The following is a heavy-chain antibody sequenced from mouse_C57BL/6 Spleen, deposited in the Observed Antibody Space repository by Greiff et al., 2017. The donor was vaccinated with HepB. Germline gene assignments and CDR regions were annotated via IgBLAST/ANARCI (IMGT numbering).Heavy chain of an antibody. CDR2: INPGSGGT. Sequence: VKLQQSGAELVRPGTSVKVSCKASGYAFTNYLIEWVKQRPGQGLEWIGVINPGSGGTNYNEKFKGKATLTADKSSSTAYMQLSSLTSEDSAVYFCARRDYSNYEGFADWGQGTLVTVSA. J-gene: IGHJ3*01. D-gene: IGHD2-5*01. CDR1: GYAFTNYL. V-gene: IGHV1-54*01. CDR3: ARRDYSNYEGFAD.